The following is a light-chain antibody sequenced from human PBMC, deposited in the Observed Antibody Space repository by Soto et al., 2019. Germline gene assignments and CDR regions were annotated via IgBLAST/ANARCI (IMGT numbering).Light chain of an antibody. V-gene: IGLV3-1*01. CDR1: KLGDKY. CDR2: QDS. Sequence: SYELTQPPSVSVSPGQTASITCSGDKLGDKYACWYQQKPGQSPVLVIYQDSKRPSGIPERFSGSNSGDTATLTISRTQAMDEADYYCQAWDSGTVVFGGGTKLTVL. CDR3: QAWDSGTVV. J-gene: IGLJ2*01.